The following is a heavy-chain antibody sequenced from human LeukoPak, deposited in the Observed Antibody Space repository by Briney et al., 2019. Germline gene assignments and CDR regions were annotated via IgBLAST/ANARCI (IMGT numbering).Heavy chain of an antibody. Sequence: EASVKVSCKASGYTFTSYGISWVRQAPGQGLEWMGWISAYNGNTNYAQKLQGRVTMATDTSTSTAYMELRSLRSDDTAVYYCARVEANFWSDLYLSSYYYYYYMDVWGKGTTVTVSS. CDR3: ARVEANFWSDLYLSSYYYYYYMDV. CDR1: GYTFTSYG. CDR2: ISAYNGNT. D-gene: IGHD3-3*01. V-gene: IGHV1-18*01. J-gene: IGHJ6*03.